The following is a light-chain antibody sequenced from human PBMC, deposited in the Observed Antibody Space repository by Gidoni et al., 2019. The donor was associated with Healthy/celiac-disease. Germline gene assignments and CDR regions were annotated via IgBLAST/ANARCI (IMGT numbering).Light chain of an antibody. CDR3: QVWDSDSDHYV. CDR1: KSGIKS. V-gene: IGLV3-21*02. Sequence: SYELTQPPSVSVAPGQTARIACGGNKSGIKSVHWYQQKPGQAPGWVVDDESDRPSGIPERFSGSKYGTTATLIITRVEAGDEADYYCQVWDSDSDHYVFGAGTKVTVL. J-gene: IGLJ1*01. CDR2: DES.